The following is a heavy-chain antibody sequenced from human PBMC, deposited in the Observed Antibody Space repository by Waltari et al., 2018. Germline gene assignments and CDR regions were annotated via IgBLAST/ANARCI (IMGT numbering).Heavy chain of an antibody. Sequence: QITLKESGPTLVKPTQTLTLTCTFSGFSLSTSGVGVGWIRQPPGKALEWLALIYWNDDKRYSPSLKSRLTITKDTSKNQVVLTMTNMDPVDTATYYCARAQDTIPPYYFDYWGQGTLVTVSS. D-gene: IGHD2-15*01. CDR1: GFSLSTSGVG. J-gene: IGHJ4*02. V-gene: IGHV2-5*01. CDR3: ARAQDTIPPYYFDY. CDR2: IYWNDDK.